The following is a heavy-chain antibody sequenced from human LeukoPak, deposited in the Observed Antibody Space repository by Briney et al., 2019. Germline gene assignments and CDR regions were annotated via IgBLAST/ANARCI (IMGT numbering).Heavy chain of an antibody. CDR3: ASSPQWELKGYFDY. V-gene: IGHV1-69*04. CDR2: IIPILGIA. CDR1: GGTFSSYA. D-gene: IGHD1-26*01. J-gene: IGHJ4*02. Sequence: SVKVSCKASGGTFSSYAISWVRQAPGQGLEWMGRIIPILGIANYAQKFQGRVTITADKSTSTAYMELSSLRSEDTAVYYCASSPQWELKGYFDYWGQGTLVTVSS.